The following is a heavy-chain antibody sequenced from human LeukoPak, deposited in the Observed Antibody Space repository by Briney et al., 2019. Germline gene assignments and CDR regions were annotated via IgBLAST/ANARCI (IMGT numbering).Heavy chain of an antibody. V-gene: IGHV4-30-4*01. J-gene: IGHJ6*02. CDR1: GGSISSGDYY. CDR2: IYYSGST. CDR3: AREPDWGYYGMDV. D-gene: IGHD7-27*01. Sequence: SQTLSLTCTVSGGSISSGDYYWSWIRQPPGKVLEWIGYIYYSGSTYYNPSLKSRVTISVDTSKNQFSLKLSSVTAADTAVYYCAREPDWGYYGMDVWGQGTTVTVSS.